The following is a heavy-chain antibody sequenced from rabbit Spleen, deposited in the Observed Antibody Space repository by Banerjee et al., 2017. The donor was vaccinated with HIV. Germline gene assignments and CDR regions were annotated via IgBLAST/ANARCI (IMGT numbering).Heavy chain of an antibody. V-gene: IGHV1S47*01. CDR2: IDPVFGIT. Sequence: QEQLVESGGGLVQPGGSLKLSCTASGFSFSYKAVMCWVRRAPGKGLEWIGYIDPVFGITYYANWVNGRFSISRENAQNTAFLQMTSLTAADTATYFCARDGAGGSYFALWGPGTLVTVS. CDR3: ARDGAGGSYFAL. CDR1: GFSFSYKA. J-gene: IGHJ4*01. D-gene: IGHD8-1*01.